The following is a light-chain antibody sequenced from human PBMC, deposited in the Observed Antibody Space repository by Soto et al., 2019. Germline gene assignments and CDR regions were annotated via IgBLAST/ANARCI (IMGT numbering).Light chain of an antibody. V-gene: IGKV3-11*01. Sequence: EIVLTQSPATLSLSPRERATLSCRASQSVSSYLAWYQQKPGQAPRLLIYNASNRATGIPARFSGSGSGTDFTLTISSLEPEDFAVYYCQQRSNWPPLTFGGGTRWIS. J-gene: IGKJ4*01. CDR1: QSVSSY. CDR3: QQRSNWPPLT. CDR2: NAS.